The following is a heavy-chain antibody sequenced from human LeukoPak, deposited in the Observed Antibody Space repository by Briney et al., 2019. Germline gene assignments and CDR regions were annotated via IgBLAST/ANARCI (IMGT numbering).Heavy chain of an antibody. J-gene: IGHJ5*02. Sequence: GESLKISCKGSGYSFTTYWIGWVRQLPGKGLQWMGIIYPGDSDTRYSPSFQGQVTISADKSISTAYLQWNSLKASDTAIYCCARYGRGVGASRDWFDPWGQGTLVTVSS. CDR2: IYPGDSDT. V-gene: IGHV5-51*01. CDR1: GYSFTTYW. D-gene: IGHD3-10*02. CDR3: ARYGRGVGASRDWFDP.